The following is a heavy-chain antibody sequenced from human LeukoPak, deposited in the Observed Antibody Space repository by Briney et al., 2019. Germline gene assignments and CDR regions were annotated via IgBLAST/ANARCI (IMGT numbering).Heavy chain of an antibody. Sequence: ASVKVSCKASGYTFTSYGISWVRQAPGQGLEWMGWISAYNGNTNYAQKLQGRVTMTTDTSTSTAYMELRSLRSDDTAVYYCARGQSLDWTGFTMIVVVDYYFDYWGQGTLVTVSS. V-gene: IGHV1-18*01. CDR1: GYTFTSYG. J-gene: IGHJ4*02. CDR3: ARGQSLDWTGFTMIVVVDYYFDY. D-gene: IGHD3-22*01. CDR2: ISAYNGNT.